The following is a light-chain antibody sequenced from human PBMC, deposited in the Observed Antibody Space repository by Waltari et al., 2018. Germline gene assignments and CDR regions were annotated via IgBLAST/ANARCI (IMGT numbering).Light chain of an antibody. V-gene: IGLV4-69*01. CDR2: VSSDGSY. CDR3: QTGDHGTWV. J-gene: IGLJ3*02. Sequence: EQWEGPHYLMKVSSDGSYSKGEESPDRFSGSSSGAEGCLTVSGVQSEDEADYYCQTGDHGTWVFGGGTKLTVL.